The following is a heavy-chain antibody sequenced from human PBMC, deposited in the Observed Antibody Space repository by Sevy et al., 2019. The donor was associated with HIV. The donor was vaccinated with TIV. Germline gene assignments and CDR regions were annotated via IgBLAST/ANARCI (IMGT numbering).Heavy chain of an antibody. J-gene: IGHJ4*02. D-gene: IGHD3-10*01. CDR2: ISSSSSYI. CDR1: GFTFSSYS. V-gene: IGHV3-21*01. CDR3: ARDHDSPYGSGSYAFDY. Sequence: GGSLRLSCAASGFTFSSYSMNWVRQAPGKGLEWVSSISSSSSYIYYADSVKGRFTISRDNAKNSLYLQMNSLRAEDTAVYYCARDHDSPYGSGSYAFDYWGQGTLVTVSS.